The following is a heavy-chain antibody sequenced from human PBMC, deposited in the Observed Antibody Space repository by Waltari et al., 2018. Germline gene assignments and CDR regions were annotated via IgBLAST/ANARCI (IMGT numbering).Heavy chain of an antibody. CDR1: GYSFSSYA. J-gene: IGHJ4*02. CDR2: ISGSGGST. Sequence: EVQLVQSGAEVKKPGESLRISCKGSGYSFSSYAMSWVRQAPGKGLEWVSAISGSGGSTYYADSVKGRFTISRDNSKNTLYLQMNSLRAEDTAVYYCAKDRLWDPGDFDYWGQGTLVTVSS. V-gene: IGHV3-23*04. D-gene: IGHD1-26*01. CDR3: AKDRLWDPGDFDY.